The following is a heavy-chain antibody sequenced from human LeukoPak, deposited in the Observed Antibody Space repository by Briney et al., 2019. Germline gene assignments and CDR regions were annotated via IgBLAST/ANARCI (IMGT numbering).Heavy chain of an antibody. CDR1: GGSISSGSYY. Sequence: PSQTLSLTCTVSGGSISSGSYYWSWIRQPAGKGLEWIGRIYTSGGTKYNPSLKSRATISVDTSKNQFSLKLSSVTAADTAVYYCARGRWLHLNYYYYMDVWGKGTTVTISS. CDR3: ARGRWLHLNYYYYMDV. CDR2: IYTSGGT. D-gene: IGHD5-24*01. J-gene: IGHJ6*03. V-gene: IGHV4-61*02.